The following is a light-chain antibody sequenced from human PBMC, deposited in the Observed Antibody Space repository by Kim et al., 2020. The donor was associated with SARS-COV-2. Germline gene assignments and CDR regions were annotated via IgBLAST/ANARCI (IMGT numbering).Light chain of an antibody. CDR1: DCHFXGXXY. V-gene: IGLV2-14*03. J-gene: IGLJ2*01. Sequence: PTPCTGXDCHFXGXXYVSWYQKXXXKAPKVMISGXSSRPSGVSVRFSGXKSGNTASLTIXGLXXEXXXDYYCSSXXTTGSLVVFGGGTXLTVL. CDR2: GXS. CDR3: SSXXTTGSLVV.